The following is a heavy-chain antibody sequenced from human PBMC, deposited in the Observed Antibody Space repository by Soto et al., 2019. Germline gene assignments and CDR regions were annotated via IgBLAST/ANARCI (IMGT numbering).Heavy chain of an antibody. CDR2: ISTYNGNT. Sequence: QVQLVQSGAEVKKPGASVKVSCKASGYTFITYGVSWVRQAPEQGLDWLGWISTYNGNTRYAERLQGRVTMTTDTTTNTAYMELRNLRSDDTAVYYCARGPTDYYDNSANYVLDYWGQGTLVTVSS. J-gene: IGHJ4*02. CDR1: GYTFITYG. D-gene: IGHD3-22*01. CDR3: ARGPTDYYDNSANYVLDY. V-gene: IGHV1-18*01.